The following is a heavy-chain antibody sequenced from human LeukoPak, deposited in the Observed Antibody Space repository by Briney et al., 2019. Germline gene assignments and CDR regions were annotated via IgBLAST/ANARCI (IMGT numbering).Heavy chain of an antibody. CDR3: ARDAQHYCSSTSCYGPRSGADYYYYYMDV. D-gene: IGHD2-2*01. CDR1: GYTFTSYG. J-gene: IGHJ6*03. Sequence: ASVKVSCKASGYTFTSYGISWVRQAPGQGLEWMGWISAYNGNTNYAQKLQGRVTMTTDTSTSTAYMELRSLRSDDTAVYYCARDAQHYCSSTSCYGPRSGADYYYYYMDVWGKGTAVTVSS. V-gene: IGHV1-18*01. CDR2: ISAYNGNT.